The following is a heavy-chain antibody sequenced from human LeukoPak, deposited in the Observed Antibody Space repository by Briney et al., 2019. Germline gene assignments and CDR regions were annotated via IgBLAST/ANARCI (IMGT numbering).Heavy chain of an antibody. J-gene: IGHJ4*02. Sequence: PGGSLRLSCAASGFTFSSYAMSWVRQAPGKGLEWVSGISWNSGSIGYADSVKGRFTISRDNAKNSLYLQMNSLRAEDTALYYCAKDNRGDYFDYWGQGTLVTVSS. D-gene: IGHD1-14*01. CDR1: GFTFSSYA. CDR2: ISWNSGSI. V-gene: IGHV3-9*01. CDR3: AKDNRGDYFDY.